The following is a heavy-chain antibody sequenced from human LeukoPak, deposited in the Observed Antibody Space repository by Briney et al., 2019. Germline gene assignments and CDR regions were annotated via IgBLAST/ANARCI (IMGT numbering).Heavy chain of an antibody. Sequence: PSETLSLTCTVSGGSISSYYWSWIRQPPGKGLEWIGYIYYSGSTKYKPSLKSRITISVDTSKNQFSLKLSSVTAADTAVYYCARGRFLDAFDIWGQGTMVTVSS. CDR1: GGSISSYY. J-gene: IGHJ3*02. CDR3: ARGRFLDAFDI. V-gene: IGHV4-59*01. D-gene: IGHD3-3*01. CDR2: IYYSGST.